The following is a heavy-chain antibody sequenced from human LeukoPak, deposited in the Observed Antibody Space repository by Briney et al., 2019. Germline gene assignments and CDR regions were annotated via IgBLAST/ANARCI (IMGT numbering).Heavy chain of an antibody. V-gene: IGHV3-48*03. CDR2: ISCSGSTT. Sequence: GGSLRLSCAASGFTFDDYAMHWVRQAPGKGLEWVSYISCSGSTTYYADSVQGRFTISRDNAKNSLYLQMNSLRAEDTAVYYCARGPRDPTGYCSRGTCSPTYEVWGHGTLVTVSS. CDR1: GFTFDDYA. CDR3: ARGPRDPTGYCSRGTCSPTYEV. D-gene: IGHD2-2*03. J-gene: IGHJ4*01.